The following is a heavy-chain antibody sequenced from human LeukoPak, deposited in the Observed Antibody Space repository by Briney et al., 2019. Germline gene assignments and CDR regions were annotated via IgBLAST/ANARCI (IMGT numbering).Heavy chain of an antibody. CDR3: ARQSRGGYSYSEY. J-gene: IGHJ4*02. Sequence: GESLKISCEASGYRFTKYWIGWVRQMPGKGLEWMGIIYPGDSDTRYSPSFQGQVTISADKSINTAYLQWSSLEASDTAMYYCARQSRGGYSYSEYWGQGTLVPVSS. CDR1: GYRFTKYW. V-gene: IGHV5-51*01. CDR2: IYPGDSDT. D-gene: IGHD5-18*01.